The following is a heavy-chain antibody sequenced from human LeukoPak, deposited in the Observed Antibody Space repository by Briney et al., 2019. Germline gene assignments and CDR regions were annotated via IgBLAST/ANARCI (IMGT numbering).Heavy chain of an antibody. CDR1: GGSISSSNW. J-gene: IGHJ6*03. CDR3: ARRRGYSGYPSVYMDV. D-gene: IGHD5-12*01. Sequence: SETLSLTCAVSGGSISSSNWWSWVRQPPGKGLEWIGEIYHSGSTNYNPSLKSRVTISVDTSKNQFSLKLSSVTAADTAVYYCARRRGYSGYPSVYMDVWGKGTTVTISS. CDR2: IYHSGST. V-gene: IGHV4-4*02.